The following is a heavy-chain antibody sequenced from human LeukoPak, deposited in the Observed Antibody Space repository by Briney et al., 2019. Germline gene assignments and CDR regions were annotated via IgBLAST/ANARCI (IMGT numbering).Heavy chain of an antibody. V-gene: IGHV4-34*01. J-gene: IGHJ4*02. D-gene: IGHD2-15*01. CDR3: ASGSVVAATPGLDY. Sequence: PSETLSLTCAVYGGSFSGYYWSWIRQPPGKGLEWIGEINHSGSTNYNPSLKSRVTISVDTSKNQFSLKLSSVTAADTAVCYCASGSVVAATPGLDYWGQGTLVTVSS. CDR1: GGSFSGYY. CDR2: INHSGST.